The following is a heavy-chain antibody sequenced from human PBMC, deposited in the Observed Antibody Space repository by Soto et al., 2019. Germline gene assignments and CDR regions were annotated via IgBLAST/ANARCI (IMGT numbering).Heavy chain of an antibody. CDR2: ISSSSSYI. D-gene: IGHD6-13*01. J-gene: IGHJ6*02. CDR1: AFTFSSYS. V-gene: IGHV3-21*04. CDR3: ARDSARGAAAAPHYYYGMDV. Sequence: EVQLVESGGGLVKPGGSLRLSCAASAFTFSSYSMHWVRQAPGKGLEWVSSISSSSSYIYHADSVKGRFTISSDNAKNSLYLQMNSLRAEDTAVYYCARDSARGAAAAPHYYYGMDVWGQGTTVTVSS.